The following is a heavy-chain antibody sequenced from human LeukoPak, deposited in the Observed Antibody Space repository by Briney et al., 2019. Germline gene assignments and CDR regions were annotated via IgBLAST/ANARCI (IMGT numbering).Heavy chain of an antibody. D-gene: IGHD6-19*01. CDR1: GFTFSSYS. J-gene: IGHJ4*02. V-gene: IGHV3-21*01. CDR2: ISSSSSYI. Sequence: PGGSLRLSCAASGFTFSSYSMNWVRQAPGKGLEWVSSISSSSSYIYYADSVKSRFTISRDNAKNSLYLQMNSLRAEDTAVYYCARDHVAVAGCIDYWGQGTLVTVSS. CDR3: ARDHVAVAGCIDY.